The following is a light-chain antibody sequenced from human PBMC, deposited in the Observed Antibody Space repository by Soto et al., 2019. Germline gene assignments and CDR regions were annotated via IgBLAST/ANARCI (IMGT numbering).Light chain of an antibody. V-gene: IGKV1-5*03. CDR3: QQYNSYPWP. CDR2: KAS. Sequence: DIQMTQSPSTLSASVGDRVTITCRASQSISSWLAWYQQKPGKAPKLLIYKASSLESGVPSRFSGSGSGTELTLTISSLQPDDFATYYCQQYNSYPWPFGQGTKVDI. CDR1: QSISSW. J-gene: IGKJ1*01.